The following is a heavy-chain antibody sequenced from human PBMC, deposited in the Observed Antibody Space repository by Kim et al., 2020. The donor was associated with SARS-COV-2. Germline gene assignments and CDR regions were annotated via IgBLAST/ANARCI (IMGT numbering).Heavy chain of an antibody. J-gene: IGHJ6*02. V-gene: IGHV3-30-3*01. CDR1: GFTFSSYA. CDR3: ARANSGYVGFVMDV. Sequence: GGSLGLSCAASGFTFSSYAMHWVRQAPGKGLEWVAVISYDGSNKYYADSVKGRFTISRDNSKNTLYLQMNSLRAEDTAVYYCARANSGYVGFVMDVWGQGTTVTVSS. D-gene: IGHD5-12*01. CDR2: ISYDGSNK.